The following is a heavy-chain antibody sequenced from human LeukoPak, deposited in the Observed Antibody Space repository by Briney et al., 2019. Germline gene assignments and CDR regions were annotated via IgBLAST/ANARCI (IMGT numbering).Heavy chain of an antibody. J-gene: IGHJ6*02. D-gene: IGHD1-14*01. CDR3: AKAEDYYYYYGMDV. Sequence: GGSLRLSCAASGFTVSSNYMSWVRQAPGKGLEWVSVIYSGGSTCYADSVKGRFTISRDNSKNTLYLQMNSLRTEDSALYYCAKAEDYYYYYGMDVWGQGTTVTVSS. V-gene: IGHV3-53*05. CDR2: IYSGGST. CDR1: GFTVSSNY.